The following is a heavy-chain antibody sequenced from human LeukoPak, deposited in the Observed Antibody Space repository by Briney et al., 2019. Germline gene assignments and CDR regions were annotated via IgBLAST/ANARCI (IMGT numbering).Heavy chain of an antibody. CDR1: GYTFTNYG. CDR3: ARVGRTKVATMAY. V-gene: IGHV1-18*01. Sequence: ASVKVSCKASGYTFTNYGISWVRQAPGQGLEWMGWISGSSENTDSAQKFQGRLTMTTDTSTSTAYMELRNLRSDDTATYYCARVGRTKVATMAYWGQGTLVTVSS. CDR2: ISGSSENT. J-gene: IGHJ4*02. D-gene: IGHD5-12*01.